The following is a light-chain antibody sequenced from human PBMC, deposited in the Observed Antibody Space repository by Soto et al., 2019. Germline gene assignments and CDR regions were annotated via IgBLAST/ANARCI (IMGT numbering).Light chain of an antibody. J-gene: IGKJ2*01. CDR3: QQYSNWPPLYT. CDR1: QSVSSY. Sequence: EIVMTQSPATLSVSPGERATLSCRASQSVSSYLAWYQQXXXXXXRLLIYDASTRATGIPDRFSGSGSGTDFTLTISSLQSADFAVYYCQQYSNWPPLYTFGRGTKLEIK. CDR2: DAS. V-gene: IGKV3-15*01.